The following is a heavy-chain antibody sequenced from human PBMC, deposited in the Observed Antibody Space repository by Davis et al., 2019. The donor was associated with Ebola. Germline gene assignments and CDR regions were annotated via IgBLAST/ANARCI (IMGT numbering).Heavy chain of an antibody. D-gene: IGHD3-10*01. CDR2: ISSSSSYI. CDR1: GFTFSSYS. CDR3: TRHYYGLDWFDP. V-gene: IGHV3-21*04. Sequence: GGSLRLSCAASGFTFSSYSMNWVRQAPGKGLEWVSSISSSSSYIYYADSVKGRFTISRDNAKNSLYLQMNSLKTEDTAVYYCTRHYYGLDWFDPWDQGTLVTVSS. J-gene: IGHJ5*02.